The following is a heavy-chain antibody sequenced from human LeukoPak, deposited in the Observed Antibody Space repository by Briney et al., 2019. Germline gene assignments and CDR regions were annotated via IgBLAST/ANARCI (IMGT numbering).Heavy chain of an antibody. V-gene: IGHV3-30*02. Sequence: GGSLRLSCAASGFTFRNYGMHWVRQAPGKGLEWLAFIRYDESDKYYADSVRGRFTISRDNAKNSLYLQMNSLRGEDTALYYCVNVETGYWGQGTLVTVSS. CDR1: GFTFRNYG. J-gene: IGHJ4*02. CDR2: IRYDESDK. CDR3: VNVETGY.